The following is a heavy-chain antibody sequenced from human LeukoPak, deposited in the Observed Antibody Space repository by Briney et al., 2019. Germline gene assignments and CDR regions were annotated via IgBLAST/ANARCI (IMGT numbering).Heavy chain of an antibody. Sequence: ASVKVFCKASAGTFSSYAISWVRQAPGQGLQWMGVINPGGSWTSYAQKFQGRVTMTRDMSTSTDYMELSSLRSEDTAVYYCARDNSVGDTAWWFDPWGQGTLVTVSS. V-gene: IGHV1-46*01. D-gene: IGHD1-26*01. J-gene: IGHJ5*02. CDR1: AGTFSSYA. CDR3: ARDNSVGDTAWWFDP. CDR2: INPGGSWT.